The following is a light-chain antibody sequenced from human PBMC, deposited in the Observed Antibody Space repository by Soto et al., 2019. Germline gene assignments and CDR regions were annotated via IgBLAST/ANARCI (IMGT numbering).Light chain of an antibody. CDR1: NIGRKG. Sequence: SYYLTQPPSVPVAPGQTARITCWGNNIGRKGVHWYQQRPGQAPVLVVYNDSDRPSGIPDRLSGSNSGNTATLTISRVEAGDEADYYCQVWDDSSDHVYVFGTGTKVTVL. J-gene: IGLJ1*01. V-gene: IGLV3-21*02. CDR3: QVWDDSSDHVYV. CDR2: NDS.